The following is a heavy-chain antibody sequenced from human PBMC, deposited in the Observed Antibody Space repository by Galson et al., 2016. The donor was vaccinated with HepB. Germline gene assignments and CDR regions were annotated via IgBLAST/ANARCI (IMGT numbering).Heavy chain of an antibody. CDR3: ARDNCINAICYTGWFDS. J-gene: IGHJ5*01. Sequence: SLRLSCAASGFTFSTYNMNWVRQAPGKGLEWVSSISYNIYYADSARGRFTISSDNAKNSLFLQMNSLRVEDTAVYYCARDNCINAICYTGWFDSWGQGTLVTVSA. CDR1: GFTFSTYN. CDR2: ISYNI. D-gene: IGHD2-8*01. V-gene: IGHV3-21*01.